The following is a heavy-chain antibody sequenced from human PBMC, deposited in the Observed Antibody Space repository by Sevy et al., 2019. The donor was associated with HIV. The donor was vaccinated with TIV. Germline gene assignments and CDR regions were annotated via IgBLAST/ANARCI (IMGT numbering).Heavy chain of an antibody. D-gene: IGHD3-10*01. Sequence: SETLSLTCTVSGGFGVYYWSWIRQPPGKGLEWIGYINYSGSTNYNPSLKSRVTISVDTSKNQFSMNLSSVTAADTAVYYCARVGAWYYGCTGNAFDFWGQGTMVTVSS. V-gene: IGHV4-59*01. J-gene: IGHJ3*01. CDR1: GGFGVYY. CDR3: ARVGAWYYGCTGNAFDF. CDR2: INYSGST.